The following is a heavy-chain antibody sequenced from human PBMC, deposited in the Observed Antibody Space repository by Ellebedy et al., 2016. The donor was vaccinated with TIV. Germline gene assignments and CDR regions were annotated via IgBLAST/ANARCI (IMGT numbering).Heavy chain of an antibody. V-gene: IGHV5-51*01. J-gene: IGHJ3*02. CDR3: TRRSTQGEI. CDR1: GYSFTNYW. Sequence: GESLKISCKTSGYSFTNYWIGWVRQMPGKGLEWMGIIYPADSKTRYSPSFQGLVTISADKSINTAYLQWSSLKASDTAIYYCTRRSTQGEIWGQGTLVTVSS. CDR2: IYPADSKT. D-gene: IGHD3-16*01.